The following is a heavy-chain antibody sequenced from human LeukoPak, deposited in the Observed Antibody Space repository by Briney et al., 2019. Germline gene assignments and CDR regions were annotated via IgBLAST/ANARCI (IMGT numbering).Heavy chain of an antibody. Sequence: GGSLGLSCAASGFTFSNYGMHWVRQAPGKGLEWVALIWYDGSKKYYADSVKGRFTISRDNSKNTLYLQMNSLRAEDTAVYYCAKPLRFLEWLGAHDAFDGWGQGIMVTVSS. CDR1: GFTFSNYG. V-gene: IGHV3-33*06. D-gene: IGHD3-3*01. CDR3: AKPLRFLEWLGAHDAFDG. CDR2: IWYDGSKK. J-gene: IGHJ3*01.